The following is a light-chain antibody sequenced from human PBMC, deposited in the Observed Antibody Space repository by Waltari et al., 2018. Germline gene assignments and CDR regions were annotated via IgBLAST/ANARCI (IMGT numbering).Light chain of an antibody. Sequence: DIQMTQSPSALSASVGDIVTIPCRASQTIGNYLAWYQQKPGRAPKLLMYNVSSLEGGVPSRFTGSGSGTEFTLTISSLQPDDFATYYCQQCESYSLTFGQGTKVEIK. J-gene: IGKJ1*01. CDR3: QQCESYSLT. CDR1: QTIGNY. CDR2: NVS. V-gene: IGKV1-5*03.